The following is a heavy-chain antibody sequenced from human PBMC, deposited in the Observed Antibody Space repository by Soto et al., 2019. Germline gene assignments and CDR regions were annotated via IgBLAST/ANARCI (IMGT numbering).Heavy chain of an antibody. CDR2: INAGNGNT. Sequence: ASVKLSSWASGYTLTSYYIHWLRHAPRQRLEWMGWINAGNGNTKYSQKFQGRVTITRDTSASTAYMELSSLRAEDTAVYYCARPQQMLVPNRTPLFDYWGQGTLVPVHS. V-gene: IGHV1-3*01. D-gene: IGHD6-13*01. J-gene: IGHJ4*02. CDR3: ARPQQMLVPNRTPLFDY. CDR1: GYTLTSYY.